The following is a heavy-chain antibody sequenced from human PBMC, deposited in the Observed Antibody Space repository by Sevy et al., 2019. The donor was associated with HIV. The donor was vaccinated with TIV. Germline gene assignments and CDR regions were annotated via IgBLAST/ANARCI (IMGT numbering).Heavy chain of an antibody. V-gene: IGHV3-7*01. CDR1: GFTFSSYW. CDR2: IKQDGSEK. Sequence: GGCLRLSCAASGFTFSSYWMSWVRQAPGKGLERVANIKQDGSEKYYVDSVKGRFTISRDNAKNSLYLQMNSLRAEDTAVYYCTRVCGDPNPSEFDYWGQGTLVYVSS. J-gene: IGHJ4*02. D-gene: IGHD4-17*01. CDR3: TRVCGDPNPSEFDY.